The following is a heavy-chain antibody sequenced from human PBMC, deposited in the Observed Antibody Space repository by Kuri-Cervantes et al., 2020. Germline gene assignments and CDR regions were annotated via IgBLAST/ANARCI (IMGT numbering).Heavy chain of an antibody. CDR3: ARHDPTSGSYYVAFDI. V-gene: IGHV4-34*01. CDR1: GGSFSGYY. J-gene: IGHJ3*02. D-gene: IGHD1-26*01. CDR2: INHSGST. Sequence: SETLSLTCAVCGGSFSGYYWSWIRQPPGKGLEWIGEINHSGSTNYNPSLKSRVTISVDKSKNQFSLNLSSVTAADTAVYYCARHDPTSGSYYVAFDIWGQGTMVTVSS.